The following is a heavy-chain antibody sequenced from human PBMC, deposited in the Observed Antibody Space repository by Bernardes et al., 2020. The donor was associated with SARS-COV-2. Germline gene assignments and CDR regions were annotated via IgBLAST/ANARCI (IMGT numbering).Heavy chain of an antibody. CDR1: GFTFSSYS. V-gene: IGHV3-21*01. CDR2: ISSTGRYI. J-gene: IGHJ5*02. CDR3: ARDQNPYFDP. Sequence: GGSLRLSCAASGFTFSSYSMNWVRQAPGKGLEWLSSISSTGRYIYYADSVKGRFNISRDNAKNSLYLQVNSLRAEDTALYYCARDQNPYFDPWGQGTLVTVSS.